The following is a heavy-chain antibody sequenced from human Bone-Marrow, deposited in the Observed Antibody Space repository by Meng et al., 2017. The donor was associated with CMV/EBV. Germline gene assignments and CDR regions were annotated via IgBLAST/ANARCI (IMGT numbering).Heavy chain of an antibody. CDR3: ARVDDFWTIDY. Sequence: ESLKISCTVSGVSISSYYWSWIRQPPGKGLECIGYIYYSGSTNYNPSLKSRVTISVDTSKNQFSLKLSSVTAADTAVYYCARVDDFWTIDYWGQGTLVTGSS. V-gene: IGHV4-59*01. D-gene: IGHD3-3*01. CDR2: IYYSGST. CDR1: GVSISSYY. J-gene: IGHJ4*02.